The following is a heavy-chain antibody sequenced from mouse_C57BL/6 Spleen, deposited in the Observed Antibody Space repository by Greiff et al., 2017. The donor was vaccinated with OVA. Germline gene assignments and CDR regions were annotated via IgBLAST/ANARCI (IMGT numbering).Heavy chain of an antibody. CDR1: GYTFTSYW. Sequence: QVQLQQSGAELVKPGASVKLSCKASGYTFTSYWMQWVKQRPGQGLEWIGEIDPSDSYTNYNQKFKGKATLTVDTSSSTAYMQLSSLTSEDSAVYYCARWNYGSPYYAMDYWGQGTSVTVSS. J-gene: IGHJ4*01. D-gene: IGHD1-1*01. V-gene: IGHV1-50*01. CDR3: ARWNYGSPYYAMDY. CDR2: IDPSDSYT.